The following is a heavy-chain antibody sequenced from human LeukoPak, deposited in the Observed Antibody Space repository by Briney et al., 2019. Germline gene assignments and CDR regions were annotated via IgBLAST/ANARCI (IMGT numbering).Heavy chain of an antibody. Sequence: SETLSLTCTVSGGSISSGGYSWGWIRQPPGKGLEWIGSIYYSGNTFYNPSPKSRVTMSVDTSKNHFSLKLSSVTAADAAVYYCATSTSGWSPVDNWGLGTLVTVSS. V-gene: IGHV4-39*02. CDR2: IYYSGNT. J-gene: IGHJ4*02. CDR1: GGSISSGGYS. CDR3: ATSTSGWSPVDN. D-gene: IGHD6-19*01.